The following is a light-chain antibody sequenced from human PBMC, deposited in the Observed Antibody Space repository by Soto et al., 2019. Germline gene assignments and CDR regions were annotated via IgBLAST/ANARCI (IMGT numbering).Light chain of an antibody. CDR3: FSFTTSHTHI. Sequence: QSALTQPASVSGSPGQSVTISCTGTSNDVGGYNYVSWYQQHPGKAPKLVIYEVTNRPSGVSNRFSGSKSGNAASLTISGLQAEDEAYYFCFSFTTSHTHIFGTGTKVTVL. CDR1: SNDVGGYNY. CDR2: EVT. V-gene: IGLV2-14*01. J-gene: IGLJ1*01.